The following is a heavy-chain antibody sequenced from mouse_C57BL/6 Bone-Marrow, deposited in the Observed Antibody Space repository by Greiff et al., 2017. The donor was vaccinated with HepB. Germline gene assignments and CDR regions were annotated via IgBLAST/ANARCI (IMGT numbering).Heavy chain of an antibody. CDR3: ARRGYYYGSSYWYFDV. CDR2: IYPRDGST. Sequence: VQLQQSDAELVKPGASVKISCKVSGYTFTDHTIHWLKQRPEQGLEWIGYIYPRDGSTKYNEKFKGKATLTADKSSSTAYMQLNSLTSEDSAVYFCARRGYYYGSSYWYFDVWGTGTTVTVSS. J-gene: IGHJ1*03. CDR1: GYTFTDHT. D-gene: IGHD1-1*01. V-gene: IGHV1-78*01.